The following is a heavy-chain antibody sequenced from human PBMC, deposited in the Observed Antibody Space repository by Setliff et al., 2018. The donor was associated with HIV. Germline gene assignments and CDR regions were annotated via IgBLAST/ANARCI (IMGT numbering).Heavy chain of an antibody. D-gene: IGHD4-17*01. V-gene: IGHV1-3*04. Sequence: ASVKVSCKASGYTFTRNAMHWVRQAPGQRLEWMGWINTVNGNTKYSQKFQGRVTITRDTSACTVYMELSSLRSGDTAVYYGARDLNSGDYPHWFDPWGQGTLVTVSS. J-gene: IGHJ5*02. CDR2: INTVNGNT. CDR1: GYTFTRNA. CDR3: ARDLNSGDYPHWFDP.